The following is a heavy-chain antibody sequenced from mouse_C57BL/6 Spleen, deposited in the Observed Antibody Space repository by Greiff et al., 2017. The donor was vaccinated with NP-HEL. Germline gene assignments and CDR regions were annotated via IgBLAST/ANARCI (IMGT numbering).Heavy chain of an antibody. CDR2: IHPNSGST. V-gene: IGHV1-64*01. D-gene: IGHD2-5*01. Sequence: VQLQQSGAELVKPGASVKLSCKASGYTFTSYWMHWVKQRPGQGLEWIGMIHPNSGSTNYNEKFKSKATLTVDKSSSTAYMQLSSLTSEDSAVYYCAWEYYSNYEGFAYWGQGTLVTVSA. CDR1: GYTFTSYW. J-gene: IGHJ3*01. CDR3: AWEYYSNYEGFAY.